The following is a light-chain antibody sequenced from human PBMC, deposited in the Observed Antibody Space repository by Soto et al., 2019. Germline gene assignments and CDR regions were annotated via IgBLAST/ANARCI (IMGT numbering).Light chain of an antibody. CDR2: AAS. CDR1: QGIGNE. J-gene: IGKJ2*01. V-gene: IGKV1-6*01. Sequence: ALQMTQSPSSLSASVGDRVTITCRASQGIGNELGWYQQKPGKAPKLLIYAASSLQSGVPSRFRGSGSGTDFTLTISSLQPEDFATYYCLQDYNYPYTFGQGTKLEIK. CDR3: LQDYNYPYT.